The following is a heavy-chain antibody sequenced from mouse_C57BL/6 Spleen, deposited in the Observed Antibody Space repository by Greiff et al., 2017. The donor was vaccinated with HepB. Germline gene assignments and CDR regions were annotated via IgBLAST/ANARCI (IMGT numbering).Heavy chain of an antibody. Sequence: QVQLQQPGTELVKPGASVKLSCKVSGYTFTSYWMHWVKQRPGQGLEWIGNINPSNGGTNYNEKFKSKATLTVDKSSSTAYMQLSSLTSEDSAFYYCASHGGSSYRFAYWGQGTLVTVSA. CDR3: ASHGGSSYRFAY. CDR2: INPSNGGT. CDR1: GYTFTSYW. D-gene: IGHD1-1*01. J-gene: IGHJ3*01. V-gene: IGHV1-53*01.